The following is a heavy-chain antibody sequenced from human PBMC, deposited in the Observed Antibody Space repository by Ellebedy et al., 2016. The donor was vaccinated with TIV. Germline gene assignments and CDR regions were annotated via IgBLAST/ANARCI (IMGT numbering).Heavy chain of an antibody. CDR2: ISSDTTYT. CDR1: GFTFSSYS. D-gene: IGHD4-23*01. V-gene: IGHV3-21*06. CDR3: ARDYRYGANSNRIDY. J-gene: IGHJ4*01. Sequence: GESLKISCAASGFTFSSYSMNWVRQAPGEGLEWVSSISSDTTYTYYADSVKGRFTISRDNAKNSLYLQMNSLRAEETAVYYCARDYRYGANSNRIDYWGRGTLVTVSS.